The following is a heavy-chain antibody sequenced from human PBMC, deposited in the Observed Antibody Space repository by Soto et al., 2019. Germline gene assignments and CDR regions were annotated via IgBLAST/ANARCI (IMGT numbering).Heavy chain of an antibody. Sequence: QVQLVQSGAEVKKPGASVKVSCKASGYTFTSYYMHWVRQAPGQGLEWMGIINPSGGSTSYAQKCQGRVTMNRDTCPSTVYMELSSLRSEGTAVYSCARVGSGYYYDYWGQGTLVTVSS. CDR3: ARVGSGYYYDY. V-gene: IGHV1-46*03. J-gene: IGHJ4*02. CDR1: GYTFTSYY. D-gene: IGHD3-22*01. CDR2: INPSGGST.